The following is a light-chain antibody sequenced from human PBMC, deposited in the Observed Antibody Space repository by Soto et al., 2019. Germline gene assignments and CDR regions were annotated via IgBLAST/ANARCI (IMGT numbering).Light chain of an antibody. CDR3: SSFAGSHSV. CDR2: DVF. J-gene: IGLJ2*01. CDR1: SSDVGGYNY. V-gene: IGLV2-11*01. Sequence: QSALTQPRSVSGSPGQPVTISCTGTSSDVGGYNYVSWFQQYPGKAPKLMIYDVFNRPSGVSNRFSGSKSGNTASLTISGLQAEDEADYYCSSFAGSHSVFGGGTKVTVL.